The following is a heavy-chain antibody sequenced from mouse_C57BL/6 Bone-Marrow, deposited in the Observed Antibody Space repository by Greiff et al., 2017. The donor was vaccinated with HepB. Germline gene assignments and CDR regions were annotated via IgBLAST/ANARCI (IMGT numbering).Heavy chain of an antibody. V-gene: IGHV5-16*01. CDR2: INYDGSST. CDR3: ARYDYGRNWYFDV. Sequence: EVMLVESEGGLVQPGSSMKLSCTASGFTFSDYYMAWVRQVPEKGLEWVANINYDGSSTYYLDSLKSRFIISRDNAKNILYLQMSSLKSEDTATYYCARYDYGRNWYFDVWGTGTTVTVSS. CDR1: GFTFSDYY. D-gene: IGHD2-4*01. J-gene: IGHJ1*03.